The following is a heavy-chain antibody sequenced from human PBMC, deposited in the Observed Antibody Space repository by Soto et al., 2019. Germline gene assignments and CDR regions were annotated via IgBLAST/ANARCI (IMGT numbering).Heavy chain of an antibody. D-gene: IGHD3-9*01. CDR3: ASAAEYYDILTGYYGTFDY. Sequence: QVQLVQSGAEEKKPGASVKVSCKASGYTFTSYAMHWVRQAPGQRLEWMGWINAGNGNTKYSQKFQGRVTITRDTSASTAYMELSSLRSEDTAVYYCASAAEYYDILTGYYGTFDYWGQGTLVTVSS. J-gene: IGHJ4*02. CDR1: GYTFTSYA. CDR2: INAGNGNT. V-gene: IGHV1-3*05.